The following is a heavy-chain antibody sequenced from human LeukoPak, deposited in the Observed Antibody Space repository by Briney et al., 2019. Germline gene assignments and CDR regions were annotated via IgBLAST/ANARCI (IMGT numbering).Heavy chain of an antibody. V-gene: IGHV4-39*07. CDR1: GGSISSSSYY. CDR2: IYYSGST. Sequence: PSETLSLTCTVSGGSISSSSYYWGWIRQPPGKGLEWIGSIYYSGSTYYNPSLKSRVTISVDTSKNQFSLKLSSVTAADTAGYYCARDTYTVSFHFDYWGQGTLVTVSS. J-gene: IGHJ4*02. CDR3: ARDTYTVSFHFDY. D-gene: IGHD4-11*01.